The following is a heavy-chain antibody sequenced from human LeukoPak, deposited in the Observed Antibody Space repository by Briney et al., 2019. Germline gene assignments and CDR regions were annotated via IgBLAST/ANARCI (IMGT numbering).Heavy chain of an antibody. CDR1: GFTFSSYP. J-gene: IGHJ6*02. CDR3: ARDGGGMDV. V-gene: IGHV3-30-3*01. Sequence: GGSLRLSCAASGFTFSSYPIHWVRQGPGKGLEGVAVISYDGSNKYYADSVKGRFTISRDNSKNTLYLQMNSLRPEDTAVYYCARDGGGMDVWGQGTTVTVSS. D-gene: IGHD3-3*01. CDR2: ISYDGSNK.